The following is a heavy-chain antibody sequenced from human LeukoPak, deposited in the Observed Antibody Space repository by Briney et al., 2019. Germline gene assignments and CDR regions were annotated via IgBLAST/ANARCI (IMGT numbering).Heavy chain of an antibody. V-gene: IGHV3-66*01. D-gene: IGHD5-18*01. CDR2: IYSNGKA. Sequence: GGSLRLSCAASGFTFSNNWMTWVRQAPGKGLEWVSVIYSNGKAYYIDSVKGRFTISRDISQNTLFLQMNNLRAEDTAVYYCARDRADGYNYGDSFDNWGQGVLVTVSS. CDR3: ARDRADGYNYGDSFDN. CDR1: GFTFSNNW. J-gene: IGHJ4*02.